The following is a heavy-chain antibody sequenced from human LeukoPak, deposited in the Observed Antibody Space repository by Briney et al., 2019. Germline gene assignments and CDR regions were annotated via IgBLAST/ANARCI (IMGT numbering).Heavy chain of an antibody. J-gene: IGHJ6*03. D-gene: IGHD6-25*01. CDR1: GFTFSTYG. CDR2: VGSRGVTT. CDR3: ARRGSPYSCYYMDV. V-gene: IGHV3-23*01. Sequence: GGSLRLSCAASGFTFSTYGMSWVRQAPGKGLEWVSGVGSRGVTTYHADSVKGRFTVSRDNSKNTLYLQMNSLRAEDTAVYYCARRGSPYSCYYMDVWGRGTTVTVSS.